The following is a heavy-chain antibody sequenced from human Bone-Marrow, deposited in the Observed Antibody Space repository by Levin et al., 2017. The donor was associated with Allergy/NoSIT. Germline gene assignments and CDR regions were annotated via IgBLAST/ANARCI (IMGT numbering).Heavy chain of an antibody. CDR1: GYSFTSYW. D-gene: IGHD4-23*01. Sequence: AASVKVSCQASGYSFTSYWFGWVRQRPGKGLEWMGLIFPSDSDTRVSPSFQGQIIMSVDKSISTVYLQWSSLKASDSAMYYCARRDSDGSNSFDYWGQGTLLTVSS. J-gene: IGHJ4*02. CDR2: IFPSDSDT. V-gene: IGHV5-51*01. CDR3: ARRDSDGSNSFDY.